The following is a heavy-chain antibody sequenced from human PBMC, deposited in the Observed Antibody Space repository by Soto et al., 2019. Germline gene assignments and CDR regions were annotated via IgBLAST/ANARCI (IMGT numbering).Heavy chain of an antibody. CDR1: GYTFTSYY. CDR2: INPSGGST. V-gene: IGHV1-46*01. Sequence: GASVKVSCKASGYTFTSYYMHWVRQAPGQGLEWMGIINPSGGSTSYAQKFQGRVTMTRDTSTSTVYMELSSLRSEDTAVYYCARDLLTRQQETTEKYYYYYYGMDVWGQGTTVTVSS. D-gene: IGHD6-13*01. J-gene: IGHJ6*02. CDR3: ARDLLTRQQETTEKYYYYYYGMDV.